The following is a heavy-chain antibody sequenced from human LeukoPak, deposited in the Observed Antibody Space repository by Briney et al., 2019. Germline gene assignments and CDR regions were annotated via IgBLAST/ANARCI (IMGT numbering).Heavy chain of an antibody. CDR1: GYSFTNYD. Sequence: ASVKVSCKTSGYSFTNYDINWVRQSTGQGLEWMGWINTKSGYTGHAQKFQGRITMTRDNSISTVYMELRSLRSEYTAVYYCARVTGAIDYWGQGTLVTVSS. J-gene: IGHJ4*02. CDR3: ARVTGAIDY. V-gene: IGHV1-8*01. CDR2: INTKSGYT.